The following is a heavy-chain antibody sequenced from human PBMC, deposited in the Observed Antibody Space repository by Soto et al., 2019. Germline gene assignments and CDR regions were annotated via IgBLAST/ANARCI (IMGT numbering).Heavy chain of an antibody. J-gene: IGHJ4*02. Sequence: GGSLRLSCAASGFTFSSYAMNWVRQAPGKGLEWVSGITGSGAGSYYSDSVKGRFTISRDNSKNTLYLQMNSLRAEDTDVYYCARVGGYYDILTGPFDYWGQGTLVTVS. D-gene: IGHD3-9*01. V-gene: IGHV3-23*01. CDR3: ARVGGYYDILTGPFDY. CDR2: ITGSGAGS. CDR1: GFTFSSYA.